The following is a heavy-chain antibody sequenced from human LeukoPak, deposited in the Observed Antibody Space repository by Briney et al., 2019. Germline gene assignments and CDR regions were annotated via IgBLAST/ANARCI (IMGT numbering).Heavy chain of an antibody. CDR1: GGSISSSSYY. J-gene: IGHJ4*02. V-gene: IGHV4-39*01. CDR2: IYYSGST. D-gene: IGHD2-2*01. Sequence: SSETLSLTCTVSGGSISSSSYYWGRIRQPPGKGLEWIGSIYYSGSTYYNPSLKSRVTISVDTSKNQFSLKLSSVTAADTAVYSCARHGRRCSSNSCYYYFDYWGQGTLVTVSS. CDR3: ARHGRRCSSNSCYYYFDY.